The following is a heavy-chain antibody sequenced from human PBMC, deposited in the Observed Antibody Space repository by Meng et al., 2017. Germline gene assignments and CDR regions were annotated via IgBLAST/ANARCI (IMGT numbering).Heavy chain of an antibody. CDR1: GYSISSVYY. V-gene: IGHV4-38-2*02. CDR3: AREVHYYYDSSGYYLEYNWFDP. D-gene: IGHD3-22*01. J-gene: IGHJ5*01. CDR2: IYHSVST. Sequence: GSLRLSCTVSGYSISSVYYWGWIRQPPGKGLEWLGSIYHSVSTYYNPSLKSRVTISVDTSKNQFSLKLSSVTAADTAVYYCAREVHYYYDSSGYYLEYNWFDPWGQGTRVTGAS.